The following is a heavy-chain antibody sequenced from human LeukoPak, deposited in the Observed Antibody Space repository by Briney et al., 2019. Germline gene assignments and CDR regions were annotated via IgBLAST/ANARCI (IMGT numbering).Heavy chain of an antibody. CDR2: IIPIFGTA. CDR1: GYSFTSHY. Sequence: SVKVSCKASGYSFTSHYMHWVRQAPGQGLEWMGGIIPIFGTANYAQKFQGRVTITADESTSTAYMELSSLRSEDTAVYYCARGYSSSFNWFDPWGQGTLVTVSS. D-gene: IGHD6-13*01. CDR3: ARGYSSSFNWFDP. J-gene: IGHJ5*02. V-gene: IGHV1-69*13.